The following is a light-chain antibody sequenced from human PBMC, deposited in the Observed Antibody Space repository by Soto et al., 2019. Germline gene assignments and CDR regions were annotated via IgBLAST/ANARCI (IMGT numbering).Light chain of an antibody. CDR2: GAS. V-gene: IGKV3-15*01. CDR3: QQYNNWPPWT. Sequence: EIVMTQSRATLSMSPGERATLSCRSSRSVSSNLAWYQQKPGQAPRLLIYGASTRATGIPARFSGSGSGTEFTLTISSLQSEDFAVYYCQQYNNWPPWTFGQGTKVDIK. CDR1: RSVSSN. J-gene: IGKJ1*01.